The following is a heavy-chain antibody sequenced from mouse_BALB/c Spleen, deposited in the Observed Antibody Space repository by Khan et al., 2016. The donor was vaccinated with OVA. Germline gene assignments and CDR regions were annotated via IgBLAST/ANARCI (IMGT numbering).Heavy chain of an antibody. Sequence: VQLQHSGPGLVAPSQSLSITCTTSGFSLTDYGVHWVRQPPGKGLEWLALMWSDGSTTYNSALKSRLTISKDNSKSQIFLKMNSRQTDDTAMYFCARQPYYHYNVMDYWGQGTSVTVSS. J-gene: IGHJ4*01. CDR2: MWSDGST. CDR1: GFSLTDYG. D-gene: IGHD2-10*01. CDR3: ARQPYYHYNVMDY. V-gene: IGHV2-6-1*01.